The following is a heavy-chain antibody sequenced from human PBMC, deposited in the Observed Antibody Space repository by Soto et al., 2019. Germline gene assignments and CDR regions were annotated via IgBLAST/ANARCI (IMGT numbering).Heavy chain of an antibody. CDR3: AVGGSGSYYVSYNWFDP. CDR1: GGTFSSYA. V-gene: IGHV1-69*01. D-gene: IGHD1-26*01. Sequence: QVQLVQSGAEVKKPGSSVKVSCKASGGTFSSYAISWVRQAPGQGLEWMGGIIPIFGTANYAQKFQGRVTITADESTSTAYMELSSLRSEDTAVYYCAVGGSGSYYVSYNWFDPWGQGTLVTVSS. CDR2: IIPIFGTA. J-gene: IGHJ5*02.